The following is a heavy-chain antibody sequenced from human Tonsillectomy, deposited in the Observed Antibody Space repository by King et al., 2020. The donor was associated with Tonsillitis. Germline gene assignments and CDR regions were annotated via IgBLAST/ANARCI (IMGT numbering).Heavy chain of an antibody. J-gene: IGHJ4*02. CDR1: VGSFSGYY. V-gene: IGHV4-34*01. Sequence: VQLQQWGAGLLKPSETLSLTCAVYVGSFSGYYWSWIRQPPGKGLEWIAEINHSGSTNHNPSLKSRVSISVDTSKNQFSLRLSSVTAADTAVYYCVRGRSDYGDDEFDYWGQGTLVTVSS. CDR2: INHSGST. D-gene: IGHD4-17*01. CDR3: VRGRSDYGDDEFDY.